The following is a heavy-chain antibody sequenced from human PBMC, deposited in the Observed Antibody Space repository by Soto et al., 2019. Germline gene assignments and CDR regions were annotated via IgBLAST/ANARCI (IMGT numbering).Heavy chain of an antibody. CDR2: ISGSGGTT. V-gene: IGHV3-23*01. Sequence: VQLLESGGGLVQPGGSLRLSCGGSGFTFNSYAMTWVRQAPGKGLEWVSAISGSGGTTYYANSVKGRFTISRDQSKDTLYLQMNSLRAEDTATDYCAKDRHYGSGTYSDSYLDYWGQGTLVTVSS. D-gene: IGHD3-10*01. CDR1: GFTFNSYA. CDR3: AKDRHYGSGTYSDSYLDY. J-gene: IGHJ4*02.